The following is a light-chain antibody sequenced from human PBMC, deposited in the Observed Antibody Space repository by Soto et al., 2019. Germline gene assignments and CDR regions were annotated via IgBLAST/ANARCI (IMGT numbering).Light chain of an antibody. CDR1: QNITDW. Sequence: DIQMTQSPSTLSAYVGDRVTITCRASQNITDWLAWYQQKPGEAPELLISDASTLATGVPSRFSGSGSGTEFTLTISSLQTDDSATYFCQEYRTYAFGPGTKVDLK. CDR2: DAS. V-gene: IGKV1-5*01. CDR3: QEYRTYA. J-gene: IGKJ2*01.